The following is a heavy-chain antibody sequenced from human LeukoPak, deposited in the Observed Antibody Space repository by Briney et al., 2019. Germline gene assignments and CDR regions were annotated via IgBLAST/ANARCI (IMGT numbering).Heavy chain of an antibody. CDR1: GGSISSSNW. CDR3: ARGMTTVTPFFDY. Sequence: SETLSLTCAVSGGSISSSNWWSWVRQPPGKGLEWIGEIYHSGSTNYNPSLKSRVTISVDKSKNQFSLKLSSVTAADTAVYYCARGMTTVTPFFDYWGQGTLVTVSS. D-gene: IGHD4-17*01. J-gene: IGHJ4*02. V-gene: IGHV4-4*02. CDR2: IYHSGST.